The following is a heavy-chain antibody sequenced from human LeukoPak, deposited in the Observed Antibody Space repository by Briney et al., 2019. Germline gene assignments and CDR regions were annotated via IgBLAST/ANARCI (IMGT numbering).Heavy chain of an antibody. D-gene: IGHD3-22*01. Sequence: GGSLRLSCAASGFTFSSYGMHWVRQAPGKGLEWVAVIWYDGSNKYYADSVKGRFTISRDNSKITLYLQMNSLRAEDTAVYYCASPIPRYYDSSGYYSLGYWGQGTLVTVSS. J-gene: IGHJ4*02. CDR2: IWYDGSNK. CDR3: ASPIPRYYDSSGYYSLGY. CDR1: GFTFSSYG. V-gene: IGHV3-33*01.